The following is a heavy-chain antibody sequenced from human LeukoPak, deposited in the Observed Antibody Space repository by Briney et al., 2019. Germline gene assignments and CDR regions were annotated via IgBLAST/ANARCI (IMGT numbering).Heavy chain of an antibody. CDR2: IYTSGST. Sequence: SETLSLTCTVSGGSTSSYYWSWIRQPAGKGLEWIGRIYTSGSTNYNPSLKSRVTMSVDTSKNQFSLKLSSVTAADTAVYYCARGKYYYGSGSYSFDYWGQGTLVTVSS. CDR3: ARGKYYYGSGSYSFDY. CDR1: GGSTSSYY. V-gene: IGHV4-4*07. D-gene: IGHD3-10*01. J-gene: IGHJ4*02.